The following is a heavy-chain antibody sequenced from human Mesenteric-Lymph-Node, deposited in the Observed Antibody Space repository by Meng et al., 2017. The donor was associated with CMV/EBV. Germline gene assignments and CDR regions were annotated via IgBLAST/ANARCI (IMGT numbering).Heavy chain of an antibody. J-gene: IGHJ4*02. CDR1: GFTFSDYY. CDR3: GKDRGGSYYGGSGY. Sequence: GFTFSDYYVSVSWSRQAPGKGLECVSYISSSGTPISYADSVMGRFTISRDNSKNTLYLQMNSLRSEDTAVYYCGKDRGGSYYGGSGYWGQGTLVTVSS. V-gene: IGHV3-11*04. CDR2: ISSSGTPI. D-gene: IGHD1-26*01.